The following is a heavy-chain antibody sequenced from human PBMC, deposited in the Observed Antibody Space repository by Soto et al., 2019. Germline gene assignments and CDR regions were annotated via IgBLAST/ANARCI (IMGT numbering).Heavy chain of an antibody. V-gene: IGHV4-34*01. Sequence: SETLSLTCAVYGGPFSGYYWSWIRQPPWKGLEWIGEINHSGSTNYNPSLKSRVTISVHTSKNQLSLKLSSGTATDTAVYYCARAYSWKCVKWLDPGGQGALVAVSS. D-gene: IGHD1-20*01. CDR1: GGPFSGYY. CDR2: INHSGST. J-gene: IGHJ5*02. CDR3: ARAYSWKCVKWLDP.